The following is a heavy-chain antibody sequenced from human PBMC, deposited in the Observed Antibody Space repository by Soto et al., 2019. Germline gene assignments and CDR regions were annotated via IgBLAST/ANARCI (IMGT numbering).Heavy chain of an antibody. CDR2: IVVGSGNT. D-gene: IGHD6-6*01. CDR1: GFTLTSSA. V-gene: IGHV1-58*01. Sequence: GXSLKVSCTASGFTLTSSAAECVRQARGQRLEWIGWIVVGSGNTNYAQKFQERVTITRDMSTSTAYMELSSLRSEYTAVYYCAAGLYSSSSPYYYGMDVWGQGNTVTVSS. J-gene: IGHJ6*02. CDR3: AAGLYSSSSPYYYGMDV.